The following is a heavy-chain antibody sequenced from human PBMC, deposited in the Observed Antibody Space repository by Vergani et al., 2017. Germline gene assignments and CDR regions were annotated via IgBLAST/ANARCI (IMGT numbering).Heavy chain of an antibody. V-gene: IGHV3-30*04. CDR2: ISYDGSNK. D-gene: IGHD3-10*01. J-gene: IGHJ3*02. Sequence: QVQLVESGGGVVQPGRSLRLSCAASGFTFSSYAMHWVRQAPGKGLEWVAVISYDGSNKYYADSVKGRFTISRDNSKNTLYLQMNSLRAEDTAVYYCARDLGEWYPRGTGAFDIWGQGTMVTVSS. CDR3: ARDLGEWYPRGTGAFDI. CDR1: GFTFSSYA.